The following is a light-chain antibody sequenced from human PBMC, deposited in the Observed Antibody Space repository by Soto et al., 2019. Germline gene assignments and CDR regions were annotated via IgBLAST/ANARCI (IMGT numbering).Light chain of an antibody. Sequence: IGLAQSSASLSFSQGERGTLSCRARQSVSKSLGWYRHKPGQAPRLLIYDASNRASGIPARFSGSGSGTDFTLTISSLEPEDFAVYYCQQCSNWPLTFGGRSKVDI. V-gene: IGKV3-11*01. CDR3: QQCSNWPLT. CDR2: DAS. CDR1: QSVSKS. J-gene: IGKJ4*01.